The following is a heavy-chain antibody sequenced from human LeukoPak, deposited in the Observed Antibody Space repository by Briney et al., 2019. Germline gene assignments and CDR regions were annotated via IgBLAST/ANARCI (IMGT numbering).Heavy chain of an antibody. Sequence: SETLSLTCAVYGGSFSGYYWSWIRQPPGKGLEWIGEINHSGSTNYNPSLKSRVTISVDTSKNQFSLKLSSVTAADTAVYYCARGPRAAIVLMVYARGFDYWGQGTLVTVSP. D-gene: IGHD2-8*01. CDR3: ARGPRAAIVLMVYARGFDY. V-gene: IGHV4-34*01. J-gene: IGHJ4*02. CDR2: INHSGST. CDR1: GGSFSGYY.